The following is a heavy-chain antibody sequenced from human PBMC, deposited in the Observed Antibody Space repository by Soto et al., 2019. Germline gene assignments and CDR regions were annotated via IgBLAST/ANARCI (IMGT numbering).Heavy chain of an antibody. D-gene: IGHD6-13*01. V-gene: IGHV6-1*01. CDR2: TYYRSKWYN. CDR1: GDSVSSNSAS. CDR3: ARDEGPRYSSSWGVFDY. J-gene: IGHJ4*02. Sequence: PTRALTCPISGDSVSSNSASWNLISQSPSRGLEWLGRTYYRSKWYNDYAVSVKSRITINPDTSKNQFSLQLNSVTPEDTAVYYCARDEGPRYSSSWGVFDYWGQGTLVTVSS.